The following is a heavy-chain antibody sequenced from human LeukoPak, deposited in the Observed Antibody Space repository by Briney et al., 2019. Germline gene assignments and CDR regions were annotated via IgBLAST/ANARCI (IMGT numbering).Heavy chain of an antibody. CDR3: ARGAEYDFWSGYFYYYYYMDV. J-gene: IGHJ6*03. V-gene: IGHV4-61*02. Sequence: SETLSLTCTVSGGSISSGSYYWSWIRQPAGKGLEWIGRIYTSGNTNYNPSLKSRVTISVDTSKNQFSLKLSSVTAADTAVYYCARGAEYDFWSGYFYYYYYMDVWGKGTTVTVSS. CDR1: GGSISSGSYY. D-gene: IGHD3-3*01. CDR2: IYTSGNT.